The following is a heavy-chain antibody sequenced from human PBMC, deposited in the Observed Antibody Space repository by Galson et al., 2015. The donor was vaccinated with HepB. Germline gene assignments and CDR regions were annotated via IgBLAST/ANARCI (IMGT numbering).Heavy chain of an antibody. CDR3: ARFKIRLLWFGELSL. V-gene: IGHV1-18*04. J-gene: IGHJ4*02. Sequence: SVKVSCKASGYTFTSYGISRVRQAPGQGLEWMGWISAYNGNTNYAQKLQGRVTMTTDTSTSTAYMELRSLRSDDTAVYYCARFKIRLLWFGELSLWGQGTLVTVSS. CDR1: GYTFTSYG. CDR2: ISAYNGNT. D-gene: IGHD3-10*01.